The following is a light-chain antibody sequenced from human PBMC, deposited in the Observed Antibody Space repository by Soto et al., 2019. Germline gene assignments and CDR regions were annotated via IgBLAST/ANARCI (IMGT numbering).Light chain of an antibody. V-gene: IGKV3-15*01. J-gene: IGKJ5*01. CDR1: QSVDIN. CDR3: QQRHMWPIT. Sequence: EIVLTQSPATLSVSPGERVTLSCRASQSVDINLAWYQQKPGQAPRLLIYGASTRATDMPGRFSGRGSGTDFTLTISSLEPEDSAVYYCQQRHMWPITFGQGTRLEI. CDR2: GAS.